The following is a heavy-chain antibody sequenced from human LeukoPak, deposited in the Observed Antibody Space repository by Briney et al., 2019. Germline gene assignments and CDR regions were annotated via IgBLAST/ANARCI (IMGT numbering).Heavy chain of an antibody. V-gene: IGHV3-9*01. CDR3: AKDIAGIAVAGGFDP. CDR1: GFTFDDYA. D-gene: IGHD6-19*01. Sequence: GGSLRLSCAASGFTFDDYAMHWVRQAPGKGLEWVSGISWNSGSIGYADSVKGRFTISRDNAKNSLYLQMNSLRAEDTALYYCAKDIAGIAVAGGFDPWGQGTLVTVSS. CDR2: ISWNSGSI. J-gene: IGHJ5*02.